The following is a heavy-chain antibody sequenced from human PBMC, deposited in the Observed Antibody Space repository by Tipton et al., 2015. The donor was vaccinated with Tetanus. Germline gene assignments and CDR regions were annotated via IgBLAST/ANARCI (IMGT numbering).Heavy chain of an antibody. CDR2: TWYDESLT. CDR3: VRDGYNFGPHWNFDL. Sequence: QVQLVQSGAEVKKPGESLRISCKASGYEFISYWIAWVRQMPGKGLEWMAVTWYDESLTYYKDYLKGRFTISRDNSNHMVSLQMNSLRAEDSAMYYCVRDGYNFGPHWNFDLWGRGTLVTVSS. J-gene: IGHJ2*01. D-gene: IGHD5-24*01. CDR1: GYEFISYW. V-gene: IGHV3-33*01.